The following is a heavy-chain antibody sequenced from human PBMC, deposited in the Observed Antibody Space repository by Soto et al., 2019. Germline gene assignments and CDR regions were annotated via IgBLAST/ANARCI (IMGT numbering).Heavy chain of an antibody. V-gene: IGHV4-31*03. Sequence: QVQLQESGPGLVKPSQTLSLTCTVSGVSIGRGGYYWSWIRQHPGKGLEWIGYIYYSGTTYYNPSLKSRVTISVDTSKNQFSLKLSSVTAADTAVYYCATGRVSSNWYREEYLQAWGQGTPVTVSS. J-gene: IGHJ1*01. CDR2: IYYSGTT. D-gene: IGHD6-13*01. CDR3: ATGRVSSNWYREEYLQA. CDR1: GVSIGRGGYY.